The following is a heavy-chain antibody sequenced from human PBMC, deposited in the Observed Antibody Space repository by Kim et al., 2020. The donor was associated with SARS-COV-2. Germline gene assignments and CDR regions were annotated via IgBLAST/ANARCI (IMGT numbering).Heavy chain of an antibody. CDR2: ITKSSATI. Sequence: GGSLRLSCATSGFTFSAYDMNWVRRAPGKGLEWLSFITKSSATIYYANSVMGRFTISRDNAKNSLYLQMNSLRDEDTALYYCVRDRMGGAFDIWGQGTM. J-gene: IGHJ3*02. V-gene: IGHV3-48*02. CDR3: VRDRMGGAFDI. D-gene: IGHD3-16*01. CDR1: GFTFSAYD.